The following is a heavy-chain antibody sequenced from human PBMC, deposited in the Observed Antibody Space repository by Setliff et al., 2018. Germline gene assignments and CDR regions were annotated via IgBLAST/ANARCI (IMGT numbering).Heavy chain of an antibody. D-gene: IGHD2-21*01. CDR2: IYPGDSDT. Sequence: LGESLKISCKGSGYSFTSYWIGWVRQMPGKGLEWMGIIYPGDSDTRYSPSFQGQVTISADKSISTAYLQWSSLKASDTAIYYCARRGERFFNWFDPWGQGTLVTVSS. J-gene: IGHJ5*02. CDR1: GYSFTSYW. V-gene: IGHV5-51*01. CDR3: ARRGERFFNWFDP.